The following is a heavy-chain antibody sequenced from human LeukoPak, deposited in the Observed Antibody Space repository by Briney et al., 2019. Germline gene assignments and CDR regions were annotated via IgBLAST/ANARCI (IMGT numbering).Heavy chain of an antibody. CDR1: GFTFSSYA. CDR3: AELGITMIGGV. V-gene: IGHV3-20*04. J-gene: IGHJ6*04. Sequence: GGSLRLSCAASGFTFSSYAMSWVRQVPGKGLEWVSGINWNGSGAGYADSVKGRFTISRDNAKNSLYLQMNSLRAEDTAVYYCAELGITMIGGVWGKGTTVTISS. D-gene: IGHD3-10*02. CDR2: INWNGSGA.